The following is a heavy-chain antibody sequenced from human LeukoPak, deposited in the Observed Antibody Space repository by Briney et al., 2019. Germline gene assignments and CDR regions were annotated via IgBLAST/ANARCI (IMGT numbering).Heavy chain of an antibody. Sequence: GSLRLSCAASSGFTFSTYGMNWVRPAPGKGLEWVGYKSGAGRDLYNPSLKSRVTISVDASENQFSLSLRSVTAADTAMYYCARTTRVTPDGRAEYFEDWGRGTLVTVSS. V-gene: IGHV4-59*03. D-gene: IGHD4-11*01. CDR1: SGFTFSTYG. CDR3: ARTTRVTPDGRAEYFED. J-gene: IGHJ1*01. CDR2: KSGAGRD.